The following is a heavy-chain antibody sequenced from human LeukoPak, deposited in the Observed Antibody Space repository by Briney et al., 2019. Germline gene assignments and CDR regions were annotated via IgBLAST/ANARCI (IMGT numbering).Heavy chain of an antibody. Sequence: SETLSLTCTASGGSISSYYWSWIRQPPGKGLEWIGYIYYSGSTNYNPSLKSRVTISVDTSKNQFSLKLSSVTAADTAVYYCAGITYYDILTGPIWGFDNWGQGTLVIVSS. V-gene: IGHV4-59*08. D-gene: IGHD3-9*01. J-gene: IGHJ4*02. CDR2: IYYSGST. CDR3: AGITYYDILTGPIWGFDN. CDR1: GGSISSYY.